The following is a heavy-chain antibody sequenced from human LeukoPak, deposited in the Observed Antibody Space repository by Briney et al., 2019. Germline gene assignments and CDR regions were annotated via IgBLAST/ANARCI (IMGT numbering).Heavy chain of an antibody. J-gene: IGHJ3*02. CDR3: AEWSSDAFDI. Sequence: GGSLRLSCAASGFTFSSYSMNWVRQAPGKGLEWVLVIGGSGSTTFYADFVKGRFTISRDNSKNTLYLQMNSLRAEDTAVYYCAEWSSDAFDIWGQGTMVTVSS. CDR2: IGGSGSTT. D-gene: IGHD3-3*01. V-gene: IGHV3-23*01. CDR1: GFTFSSYS.